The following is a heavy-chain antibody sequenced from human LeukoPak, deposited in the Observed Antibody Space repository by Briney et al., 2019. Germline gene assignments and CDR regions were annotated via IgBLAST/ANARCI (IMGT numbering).Heavy chain of an antibody. CDR1: GFTFSIYG. Sequence: GGSLRLSCAASGFTFSIYGMHWVRQAPGKGLEWVAAIWSDGSNKYYADSVKGRFTISRDNSKNTLYLQMNSLRAEDTAVYYCARKPGYSSGWYFGYWGQGTLVTVSS. CDR2: IWSDGSNK. J-gene: IGHJ4*02. V-gene: IGHV3-33*01. CDR3: ARKPGYSSGWYFGY. D-gene: IGHD6-19*01.